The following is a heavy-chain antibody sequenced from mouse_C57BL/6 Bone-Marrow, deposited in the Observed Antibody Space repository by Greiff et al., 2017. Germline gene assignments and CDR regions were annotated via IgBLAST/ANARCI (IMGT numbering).Heavy chain of an antibody. CDR2: IYPGSGST. CDR1: GYTFTSYW. CDR3: ARSPSY. J-gene: IGHJ2*01. V-gene: IGHV1-55*01. Sequence: QVQLKESGAELVKPGASVKMSCKASGYTFTSYWITWVKQRPGQGLEWIGDIYPGSGSTNYNEKFKSKATLTVDTSSSTAYMQLSSLTSEDSAVYYCARSPSYWGQGTTLTVSS.